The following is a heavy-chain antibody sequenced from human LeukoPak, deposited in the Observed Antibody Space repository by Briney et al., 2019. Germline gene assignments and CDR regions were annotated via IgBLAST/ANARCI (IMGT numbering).Heavy chain of an antibody. J-gene: IGHJ3*02. CDR3: ARERYGRDAFDI. CDR2: IKQDGSEK. CDR1: GFTFSRNW. D-gene: IGHD4-17*01. Sequence: GGSLRLPCASSGFTFSRNWMSWVRQAPGKGLEWVANIKQDGSEKYYVDSVKGRFTISRDNAKNSLFLQMNSLIAEDTAVYYCARERYGRDAFDIWGQGTMVAVSS. V-gene: IGHV3-7*05.